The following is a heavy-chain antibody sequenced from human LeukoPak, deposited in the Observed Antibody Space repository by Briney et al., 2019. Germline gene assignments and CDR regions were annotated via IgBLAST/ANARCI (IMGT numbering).Heavy chain of an antibody. V-gene: IGHV3-9*03. D-gene: IGHD3-22*01. CDR3: TKEVQRWHSYFYRPSYALDI. J-gene: IGHJ3*02. CDR2: MSANGGFI. CDR1: GFNLDDYA. Sequence: GGSLRLSCAVSGFNLDDYAIHWLRRGPGGGGEGVAGMSANGGFISYGESVKGRFTISRDNPRNSVFLQMNFLRAEDMAMYFCTKEVQRWHSYFYRPSYALDIWGQGTMVSVSS.